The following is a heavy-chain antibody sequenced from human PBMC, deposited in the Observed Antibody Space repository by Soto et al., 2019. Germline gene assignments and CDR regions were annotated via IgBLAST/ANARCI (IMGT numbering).Heavy chain of an antibody. CDR1: GGSISSSSYY. D-gene: IGHD6-13*01. J-gene: IGHJ5*02. CDR2: IYYSGIT. Sequence: PSETLSLTCTVSGGSISSSSYYWDWIRQPPGKGLEWIASIYYSGITYYNPSLKSRVTISVDTSENQFSLKLNSVTATDTAVYYCVRRRGMAATGTRWFDAWGQGILVTVSS. V-gene: IGHV4-39*01. CDR3: VRRRGMAATGTRWFDA.